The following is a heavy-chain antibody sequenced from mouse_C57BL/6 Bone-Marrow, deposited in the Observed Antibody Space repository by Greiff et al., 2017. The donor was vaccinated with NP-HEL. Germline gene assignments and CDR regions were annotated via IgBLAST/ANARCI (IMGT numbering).Heavy chain of an antibody. V-gene: IGHV5-9-1*02. CDR2: ISRGGDYT. D-gene: IGHD1-1*01. CDR1: GFTFSSYA. J-gene: IGHJ1*03. CDR3: TRGGDYYGRSHWYFDV. Sequence: DVMLVESGEGLVKPGGSLKLSCAASGFTFSSYAMSWVRQTPEKRLEWVAYISRGGDYTYYADTVKGRFTISRDNARNTLYLQMSSLKSEDTAMYYGTRGGDYYGRSHWYFDVWGTGTTVTVSS.